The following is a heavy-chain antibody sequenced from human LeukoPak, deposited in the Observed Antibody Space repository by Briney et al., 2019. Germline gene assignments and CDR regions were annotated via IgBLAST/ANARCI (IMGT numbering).Heavy chain of an antibody. V-gene: IGHV3-7*04. CDR1: GFSFSTFW. Sequence: PGGSLRLSCTASGFSFSTFWMNWVRQALGKGLEWVANIKHDGSVKYYVDSVKGRFTISRDNAMQSLYLQMNSLRAEDTAVYYCAGGVSYWGRGTLVTVSS. CDR3: AGGVSY. CDR2: IKHDGSVK. J-gene: IGHJ4*02.